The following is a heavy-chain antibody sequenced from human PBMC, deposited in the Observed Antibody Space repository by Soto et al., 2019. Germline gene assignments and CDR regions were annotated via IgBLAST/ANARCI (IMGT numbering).Heavy chain of an antibody. V-gene: IGHV3-30*18. J-gene: IGHJ3*02. D-gene: IGHD5-12*01. CDR1: GFTFSSYG. CDR2: ISYDGSNK. CDR3: ANGDGYNWHAFDI. Sequence: QVQLVESGGGVVQPGRSLGLSCAASGFTFSSYGMHWVRQAPGKGLEWVAVISYDGSNKYYADSVKGRFTISRDNSKNTLYLQMNSLRAEDTAVYYCANGDGYNWHAFDIWGQGTMVTVSS.